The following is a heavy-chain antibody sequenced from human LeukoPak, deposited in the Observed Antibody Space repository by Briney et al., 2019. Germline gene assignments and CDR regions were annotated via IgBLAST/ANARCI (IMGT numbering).Heavy chain of an antibody. D-gene: IGHD6-19*01. CDR2: IYSGGST. CDR3: ARDRRPYSSGWTSLDY. V-gene: IGHV3-66*01. CDR1: GFTVSSNY. Sequence: PGGSLRLSCAASGFTVSSNYMSWVRQAPGKGLEWVSVIYSGGSTFYADSVEGRFTISRDNSKNTLNLQMNSLRAEDTAVYYCARDRRPYSSGWTSLDYWGQGTLVTVSS. J-gene: IGHJ4*02.